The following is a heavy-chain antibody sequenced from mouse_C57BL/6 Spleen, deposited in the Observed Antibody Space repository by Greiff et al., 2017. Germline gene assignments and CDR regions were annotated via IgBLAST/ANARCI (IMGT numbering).Heavy chain of an antibody. D-gene: IGHD1-1*01. J-gene: IGHJ2*01. Sequence: ESGPGLVKPSQSLSLTCSVTGYSITSGYYWNWIRQFPGNKLEWMGYISYDGSNNYNPSLKNRISITRDTSKNQFFLKLNSVTTEDTATYYCARETTVQNFDYWGQGTTLTVSS. V-gene: IGHV3-6*01. CDR1: GYSITSGYY. CDR2: ISYDGSN. CDR3: ARETTVQNFDY.